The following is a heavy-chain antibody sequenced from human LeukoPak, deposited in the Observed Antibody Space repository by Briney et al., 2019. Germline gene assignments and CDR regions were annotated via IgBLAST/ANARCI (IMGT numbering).Heavy chain of an antibody. D-gene: IGHD4-17*01. CDR2: IYYSGST. V-gene: IGHV4-39*01. CDR3: ARLILRLRCGTGCRYFDY. CDR1: GGSLRSSSYY. Sequence: SETLSLTRTVAGGSLRSSSYYSGWIRQPPGEVLEWIGSIYYSGSTYYNPSLKRRITISVDTSKNSFSLKLSSVTAADTAVYYCARLILRLRCGTGCRYFDYWGQGTLVTVSS. J-gene: IGHJ4*02.